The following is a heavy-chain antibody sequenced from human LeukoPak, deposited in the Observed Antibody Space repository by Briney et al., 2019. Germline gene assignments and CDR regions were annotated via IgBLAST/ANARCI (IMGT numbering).Heavy chain of an antibody. J-gene: IGHJ4*02. CDR2: IYSGGST. Sequence: PGGSLRLSCAASGFTVSSNYMSWVRQAPGKGLEWVSVIYSGGSTYYADSVKGRFTISRDNSKNTLYLQMNSPRAEDTAVYYCARGSSGYYYGFDYWGQGTLVTVSS. V-gene: IGHV3-53*01. CDR3: ARGSSGYYYGFDY. D-gene: IGHD3-22*01. CDR1: GFTVSSNY.